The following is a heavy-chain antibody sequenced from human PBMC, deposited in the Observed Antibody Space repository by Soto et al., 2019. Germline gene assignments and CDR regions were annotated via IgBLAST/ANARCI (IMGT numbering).Heavy chain of an antibody. CDR2: TRSKANSYAT. D-gene: IGHD3-3*01. Sequence: GGFLRLSCAASGVTFIGSAMHWVRQASGKGLEWVGRTRSKANSYATAYAASVKGRFTISRDDSKNTAYLQMNSLKTEDTAVYYCTSTIFGVVIIGYWGQGTLVTVSS. J-gene: IGHJ4*02. CDR1: GVTFIGSA. V-gene: IGHV3-73*01. CDR3: TSTIFGVVIIGY.